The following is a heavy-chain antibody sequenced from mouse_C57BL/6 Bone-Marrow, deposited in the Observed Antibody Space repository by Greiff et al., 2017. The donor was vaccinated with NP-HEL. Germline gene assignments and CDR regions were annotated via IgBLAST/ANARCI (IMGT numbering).Heavy chain of an antibody. V-gene: IGHV1-64*01. CDR3: ARKVAYYSNYVGWFAY. CDR1: GYTFTSYW. J-gene: IGHJ3*01. Sequence: VQLQQSGAELVKPGASVKLSCKASGYTFTSYWMHWVKQRPGQGLEWIGMIHPNSGSTNYNEKFKSKATLTVDKSSSTAYMQLSSLTSEDSAVYYCARKVAYYSNYVGWFAYWGQGTLVTVSA. D-gene: IGHD2-5*01. CDR2: IHPNSGST.